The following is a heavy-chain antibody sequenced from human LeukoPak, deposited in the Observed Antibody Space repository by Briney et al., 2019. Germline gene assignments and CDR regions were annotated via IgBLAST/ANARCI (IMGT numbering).Heavy chain of an antibody. CDR2: ISGSSSTV. CDR3: ARDRVGATEFDY. J-gene: IGHJ4*02. D-gene: IGHD1-26*01. Sequence: PGGSLRLSCAATGFTFSSYSMSWVRQAPGKGLEWVSYISGSSSTVSYADFVKGRFTLSRDNGKNSLYLQMNSLRAEDTAVYYCARDRVGATEFDYWGQGTLVTVSS. V-gene: IGHV3-48*04. CDR1: GFTFSSYS.